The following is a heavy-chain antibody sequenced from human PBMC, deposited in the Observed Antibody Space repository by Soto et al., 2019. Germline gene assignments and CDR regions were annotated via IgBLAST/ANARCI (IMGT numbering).Heavy chain of an antibody. CDR3: AKIPITTRFGMEV. V-gene: IGHV3-23*01. D-gene: IGHD3-3*01. CDR1: GFTFSSSA. CDR2: INNNGANT. J-gene: IGHJ6*04. Sequence: GGSLRLSCAASGFTFSSSAMSWVRQAPGKGLEWVSGINNNGANTYYADSVKGRFTISRDNSKNTLYLQMNSLRAEDTAVYYWAKIPITTRFGMEVGGKGTRVPVP.